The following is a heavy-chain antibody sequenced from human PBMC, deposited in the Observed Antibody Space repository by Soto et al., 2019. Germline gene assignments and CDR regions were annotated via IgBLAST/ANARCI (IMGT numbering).Heavy chain of an antibody. D-gene: IGHD7-27*01. J-gene: IGHJ4*02. CDR2: ISAYNGNT. CDR1: GYTFTSYG. V-gene: IGHV1-18*01. Sequence: ASVKVSCKASGYTFTSYGISWVRQAPGQGLEWKGWISAYNGNTKYSQKFQGRVTITRDTSASTAYMELSSLRSEDTAVYYCASRTGTGFDYWGQGTLVTVSS. CDR3: ASRTGTGFDY.